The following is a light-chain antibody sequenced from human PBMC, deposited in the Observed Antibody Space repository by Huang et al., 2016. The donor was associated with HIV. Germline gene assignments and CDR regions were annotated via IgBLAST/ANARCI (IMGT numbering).Light chain of an antibody. CDR3: MQGIELPRT. CDR2: EVS. Sequence: DIVMTQTPLSLSVTPGQPASISCKSSQSLLHSDRRTYLYWFLQKPGQSPQLLIYEVSSSFCGVPDRFSGSGSGTDFTLKISRVEAEDVGVYYCMQGIELPRTFGQGTKVEIK. J-gene: IGKJ1*01. V-gene: IGKV2-29*02. CDR1: QSLLHSDRRTY.